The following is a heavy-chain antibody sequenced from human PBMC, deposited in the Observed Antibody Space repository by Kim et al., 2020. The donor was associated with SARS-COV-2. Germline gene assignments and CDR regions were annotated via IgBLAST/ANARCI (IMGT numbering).Heavy chain of an antibody. CDR1: GFSFSNHW. Sequence: GGSLRLSCAASGFSFSNHWMTWVRQAPGRGPEWVANINQHGSEKYYVASVGGRFTISRDDAKNSLYLQMNSLRAEDTATYYCARNNAMDVWGQGPTVTVS. CDR2: INQHGSEK. CDR3: ARNNAMDV. V-gene: IGHV3-7*03. J-gene: IGHJ6*02.